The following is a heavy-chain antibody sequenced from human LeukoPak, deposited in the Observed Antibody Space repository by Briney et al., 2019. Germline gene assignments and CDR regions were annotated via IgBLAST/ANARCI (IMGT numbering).Heavy chain of an antibody. V-gene: IGHV1-18*01. CDR3: ARHYAYVWGSYRSTNYFDY. CDR2: ISAYNGNT. D-gene: IGHD3-16*02. CDR1: GYTFASYG. J-gene: IGHJ4*02. Sequence: ASVKVSCKASGYTFASYGISWVRQAPGQGLEWMGWISAYNGNTNYAQKLQGRVTMTTDTSTSTAYMELRSLRSDDTAVYYCARHYAYVWGSYRSTNYFDYWGQGTLVTVSS.